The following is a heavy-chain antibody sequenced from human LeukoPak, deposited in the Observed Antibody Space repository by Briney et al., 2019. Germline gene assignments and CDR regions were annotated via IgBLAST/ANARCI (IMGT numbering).Heavy chain of an antibody. J-gene: IGHJ4*02. CDR2: IKSKTDGGTT. V-gene: IGHV3-15*01. CDR3: TTISLWCGDLPGGY. D-gene: IGHD3-10*01. Sequence: GGSLRLSCAASGFTFSNAWMSWVRQAPGKGLEWFGRIKSKTDGGTTDYAAPVKGRFTISRADSKNTLYLQMNSLKTEDTAVYYCTTISLWCGDLPGGYWGQGTLVTVSS. CDR1: GFTFSNAW.